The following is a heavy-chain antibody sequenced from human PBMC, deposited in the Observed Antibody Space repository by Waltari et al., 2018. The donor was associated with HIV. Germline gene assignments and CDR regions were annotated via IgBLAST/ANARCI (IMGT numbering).Heavy chain of an antibody. D-gene: IGHD6-13*01. CDR2: VFHSGST. CDR3: ARQPAPDSTWFQIYFDY. Sequence: KPSDTLSLTCAVSHFSISSGHYWGWIRQSPGKGLEWIGSVFHSGSTFYKPSFRSRVSISVDTSKNQFSLKLTSVTAADTAVYYCARQPAPDSTWFQIYFDYWGQGTVVTVSS. J-gene: IGHJ4*02. CDR1: HFSISSGHY. V-gene: IGHV4-38-2*01.